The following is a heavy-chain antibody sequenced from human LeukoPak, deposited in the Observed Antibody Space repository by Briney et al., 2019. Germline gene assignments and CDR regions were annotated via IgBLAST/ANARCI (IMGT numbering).Heavy chain of an antibody. J-gene: IGHJ6*03. D-gene: IGHD1-26*01. CDR2: IYYSGST. CDR3: ARVRLSGSYHEPYYYMDV. CDR1: GGSISSYY. Sequence: SETLSLACTVSGGSISSYYWSWIRQPPGKGLEWIGYIYYSGSTNYNPSLKSRVTISVDTSKNQFSLKLSSVTAADTAVYYCARVRLSGSYHEPYYYMDVWGKGTTVTISS. V-gene: IGHV4-59*01.